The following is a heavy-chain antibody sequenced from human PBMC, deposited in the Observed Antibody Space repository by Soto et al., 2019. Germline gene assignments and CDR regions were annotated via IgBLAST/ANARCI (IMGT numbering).Heavy chain of an antibody. CDR3: ARLDYGGSYSRWFDP. V-gene: IGHV4-34*04. J-gene: IGHJ5*02. CDR2: INHSGST. CDR1: GGSFTDYY. Sequence: PSETLSLTCAVYGGSFTDYYWSWIRPSPEKGLERIGEINHSGSTNHNPSHKSRAAISVDTSKKHFSLKLSSVIAADTVFFYWARLDYGGSYSRWFDPGGQGTLVTVSS. D-gene: IGHD1-26*01.